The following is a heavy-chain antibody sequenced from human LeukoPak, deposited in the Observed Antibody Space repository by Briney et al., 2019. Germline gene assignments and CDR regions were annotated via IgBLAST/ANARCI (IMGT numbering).Heavy chain of an antibody. CDR2: IIPIFGTA. CDR1: GGTFSSYA. J-gene: IGHJ4*02. D-gene: IGHD4-23*01. Sequence: ASVKVSCKASGGTFSSYAISWVRQAPGQGLEWMGGIIPIFGTANYAQKFQGRVTITAVESTSTAYMEVSSLRSEDTAVYYCARGWLAETMVVTPYNYWGQGTLVTVSS. V-gene: IGHV1-69*13. CDR3: ARGWLAETMVVTPYNY.